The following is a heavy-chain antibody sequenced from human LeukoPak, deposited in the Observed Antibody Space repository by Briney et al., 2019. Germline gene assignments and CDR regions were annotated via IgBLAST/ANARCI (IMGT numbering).Heavy chain of an antibody. J-gene: IGHJ6*02. CDR1: GFTFDDYA. CDR2: ISWDGGST. CDR3: ARDLSIAAAEYYYGMDV. D-gene: IGHD6-13*01. Sequence: GGSLRLSCAASGFTFDDYAMHCVRQAPGKGLEWVSLISWDGGSTYYADSVKGRFTISRDNSKNSLYLQMNSLRAEDTAVYYCARDLSIAAAEYYYGMDVWGQGTTVTVSS. V-gene: IGHV3-43D*03.